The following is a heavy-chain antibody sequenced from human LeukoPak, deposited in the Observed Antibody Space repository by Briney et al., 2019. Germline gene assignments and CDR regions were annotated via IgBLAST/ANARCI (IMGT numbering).Heavy chain of an antibody. J-gene: IGHJ4*02. CDR3: AKDGRGSYYDY. D-gene: IGHD1-26*01. V-gene: IGHV3-30*18. CDR1: GFTFSSYG. CDR2: ISYDGSNK. Sequence: GGSLRLSCAASGFTFSSYGMHWVRQAPGKGLEWVAVISYDGSNKYYADSVKGRFTISRDNSKNTLYLQMNSLRAEDTAVYYCAKDGRGSYYDYWGQGTLVTVSS.